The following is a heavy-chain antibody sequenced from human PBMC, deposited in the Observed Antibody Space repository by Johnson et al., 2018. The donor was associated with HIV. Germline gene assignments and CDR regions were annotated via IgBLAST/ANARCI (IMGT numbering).Heavy chain of an antibody. J-gene: IGHJ3*02. CDR1: GLTFSDYD. CDR3: ASNGLIPAAKGVAFDI. Sequence: QVQLVESGGGLVKPGGSLRLSCAASGLTFSDYDMSWIRQAPGKGLEWVSYISSSGSTIYYADSVEGRFTISRDNAKNSLYLQMNSLRAEDTAVYYCASNGLIPAAKGVAFDIWGLWTTVTVSS. D-gene: IGHD2-2*01. V-gene: IGHV3-11*04. CDR2: ISSSGSTI.